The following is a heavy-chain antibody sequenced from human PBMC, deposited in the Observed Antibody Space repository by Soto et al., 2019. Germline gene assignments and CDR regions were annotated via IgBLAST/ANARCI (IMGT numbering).Heavy chain of an antibody. CDR2: RWFDGINK. CDR1: GFTFSSYG. D-gene: IGHD2-15*01. CDR3: ARESCFGGSCYSHAFDI. V-gene: IGHV3-33*01. Sequence: GGSLRLSCAASGFTFSSYGMHWVRQAPGKGLELVLFRWFDGINKYYAVSVKGRFTISRDNSKNTLYLQMNSLRAVDTAVYYCARESCFGGSCYSHAFDIWGQGTMVTVSS. J-gene: IGHJ3*02.